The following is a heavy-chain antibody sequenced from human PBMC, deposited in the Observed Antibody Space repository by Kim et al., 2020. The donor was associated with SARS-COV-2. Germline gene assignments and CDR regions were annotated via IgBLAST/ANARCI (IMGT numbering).Heavy chain of an antibody. D-gene: IGHD3-10*01. J-gene: IGHJ6*01. Sequence: GGSLRLSCVASGFIFSRYGMHWVRQTPGKGLDWVAVIWYDGSIKYYAESVKGRFTVSRDNSKSTLDLQMISLRAEDTAVYYCARANYGSGGNYYYGLDV. CDR1: GFIFSRYG. V-gene: IGHV3-33*01. CDR2: IWYDGSIK. CDR3: ARANYGSGGNYYYGLDV.